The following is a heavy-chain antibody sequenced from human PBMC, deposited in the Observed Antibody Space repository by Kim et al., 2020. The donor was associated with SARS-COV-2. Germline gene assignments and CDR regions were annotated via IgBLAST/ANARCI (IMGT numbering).Heavy chain of an antibody. V-gene: IGHV3-53*01. J-gene: IGHJ4*02. D-gene: IGHD1-26*01. Sequence: ADSVKGRFTISRDNSKNTLYLQMNSLRAEDTAVYYCARISGTYNPSPFDYWGQGTLVTVSS. CDR3: ARISGTYNPSPFDY.